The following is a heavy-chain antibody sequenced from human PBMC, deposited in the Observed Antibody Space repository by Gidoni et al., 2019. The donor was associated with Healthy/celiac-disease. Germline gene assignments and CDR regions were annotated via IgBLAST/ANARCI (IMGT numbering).Heavy chain of an antibody. Sequence: QVQLVDSGGGVVLPGRSLRLSCAAPGFPFSSYGMHWVRQAPGKGLEWVAVISYDGSNKYYADSVKGRFTISRDNSKNTLYLQMNSLRAEDTAVYYCAKDHSGSFYDYWGQGTLVTVSS. V-gene: IGHV3-30*18. D-gene: IGHD1-26*01. CDR2: ISYDGSNK. CDR3: AKDHSGSFYDY. CDR1: GFPFSSYG. J-gene: IGHJ4*02.